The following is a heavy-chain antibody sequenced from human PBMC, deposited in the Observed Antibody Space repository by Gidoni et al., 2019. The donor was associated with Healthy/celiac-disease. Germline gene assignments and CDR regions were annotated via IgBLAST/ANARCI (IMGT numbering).Heavy chain of an antibody. D-gene: IGHD1-26*01. CDR3: ARDQYEGGYNKGHWFDP. J-gene: IGHJ5*02. V-gene: IGHV3-33*01. CDR1: GFTFSSYV. CDR2: IWYGGSNK. Sequence: QVQLVESGVGVVQPGMSLRLSCAASGFTFSSYVMHWVRQAPGKGLEWVAVIWYGGSNKYYADSVKGRFTISRDNSKNTLYLQRNSLRAEDTAVYYCARDQYEGGYNKGHWFDPWGQGTLVTVSS.